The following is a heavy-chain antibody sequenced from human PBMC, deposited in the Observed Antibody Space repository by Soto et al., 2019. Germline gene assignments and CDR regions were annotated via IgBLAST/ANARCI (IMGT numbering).Heavy chain of an antibody. CDR2: ISGGADIT. CDR1: GFTFSSYA. CDR3: AKGGTTLTFDQ. V-gene: IGHV3-23*01. J-gene: IGHJ4*02. Sequence: EAQLLESGGGLVQPGGSLRLSCAASGFTFSSYAMSWVRQAPGKGLEWVSGISGGADITYYADSVKGRFTISRDNSKNTLYLQINSLRAEDTAVYYCAKGGTTLTFDQWGQGTLVTVSS. D-gene: IGHD1-1*01.